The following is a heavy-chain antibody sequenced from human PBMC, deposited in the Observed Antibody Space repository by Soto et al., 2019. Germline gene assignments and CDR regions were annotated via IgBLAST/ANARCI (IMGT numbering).Heavy chain of an antibody. CDR1: GYTFTSYG. Sequence: ASVKVSCKASGYTFTSYGISWVRQAPGQGLEWMGWISAYNGNTNYAQKLQGRVTMTTDTSTSTAYMELRSLRSDDTAVYYCAREGIAAAGPSDDAFDIWGQGTMVTVSS. J-gene: IGHJ3*02. D-gene: IGHD6-13*01. CDR3: AREGIAAAGPSDDAFDI. CDR2: ISAYNGNT. V-gene: IGHV1-18*01.